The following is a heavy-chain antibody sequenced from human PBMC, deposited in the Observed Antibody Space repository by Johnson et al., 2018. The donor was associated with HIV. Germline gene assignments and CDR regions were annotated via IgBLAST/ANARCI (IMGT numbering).Heavy chain of an antibody. V-gene: IGHV3-43D*03. Sequence: VQLVESGGGLVQPGGSLRLSCAATGFSSGTYWMAWVRQAPGKGLEWVSLISWDGGSTYYADSVKGRFTISRDNSKNSLYLQMNSLRAEETALYYCAKDRLRDGYNRDAFDIWGQGTMVTVSS. CDR3: AKDRLRDGYNRDAFDI. CDR2: ISWDGGST. D-gene: IGHD5-24*01. CDR1: GFSSGTYW. J-gene: IGHJ3*02.